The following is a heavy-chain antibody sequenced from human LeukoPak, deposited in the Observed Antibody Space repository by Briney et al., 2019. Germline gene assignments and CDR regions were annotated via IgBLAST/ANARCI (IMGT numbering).Heavy chain of an antibody. D-gene: IGHD5-18*01. Sequence: SETLSLTCAVYGGSFSGYYWSWIRQPPGKGLEWIGEINHSGSTNYNPSLKSRVTISVDTSKNQFSLKLSSVTAADTAVYYCARERRGYSYVDYWGQGTLVTVSS. V-gene: IGHV4-34*01. J-gene: IGHJ4*02. CDR2: INHSGST. CDR1: GGSFSGYY. CDR3: ARERRGYSYVDY.